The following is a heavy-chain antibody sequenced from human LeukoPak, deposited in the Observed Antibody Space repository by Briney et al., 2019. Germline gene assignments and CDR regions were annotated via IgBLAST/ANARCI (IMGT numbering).Heavy chain of an antibody. CDR3: AREVDYFGSGTYLFDY. CDR2: TYYRSKWYN. CDR1: GYSVSGNSAA. D-gene: IGHD3-10*01. Sequence: SQTVSLTCAISGYSVSGNSAAWNWIRQSPSRGLEWLGRTYYRSKWYNDYAVSVKSRITINPDTSKNRFSLQLNSVTPEDTAVYYCAREVDYFGSGTYLFDYWGQGTLVTVSS. J-gene: IGHJ4*02. V-gene: IGHV6-1*01.